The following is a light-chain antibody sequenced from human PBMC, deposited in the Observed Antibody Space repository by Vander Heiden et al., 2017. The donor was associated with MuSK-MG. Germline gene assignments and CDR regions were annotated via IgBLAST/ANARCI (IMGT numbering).Light chain of an antibody. CDR2: ATS. CDR3: QQDNSSLKT. Sequence: EIVLTQSPGTLSLSPGERATLSCRASQSVSRSYLAWYQQKPDQAPRLLIYATSSRASGMPDRFSGSGSGTDFTLTISRLEPEDFAVYYCQQDNSSLKTFGRGTKVEIK. J-gene: IGKJ1*01. CDR1: QSVSRSY. V-gene: IGKV3-20*01.